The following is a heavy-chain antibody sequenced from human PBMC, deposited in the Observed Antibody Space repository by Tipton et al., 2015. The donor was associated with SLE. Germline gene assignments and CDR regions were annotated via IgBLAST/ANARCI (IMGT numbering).Heavy chain of an antibody. D-gene: IGHD2-21*02. CDR2: IYSGGST. CDR3: AKAVGDSTSYFDY. Sequence: SLRLSCAASGFTFSSYAMSWVRQAPGKGLEWVSVIYSGGSTYHADSVKGRFTISRDNSKNTLYLQMNSLRAEDTAVYYCAKAVGDSTSYFDYWGQGTLVTVSS. J-gene: IGHJ4*02. CDR1: GFTFSSYA. V-gene: IGHV3-23*03.